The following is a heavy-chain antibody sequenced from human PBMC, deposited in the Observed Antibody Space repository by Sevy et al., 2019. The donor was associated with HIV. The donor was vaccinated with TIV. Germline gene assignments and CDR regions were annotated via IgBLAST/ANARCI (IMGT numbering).Heavy chain of an antibody. D-gene: IGHD4-17*01. V-gene: IGHV3-23*01. J-gene: IGHJ4*02. Sequence: GGSLRLSCAASGFTFSSYAMSWVRQAPGKGLEWVSAISGSGGSTYYADSVKGRFTISRDNSKNTLYLQMNSLRAEDTAVYYCAKAAYLARMTTVTTSFDYWGQGTLVTLSS. CDR3: AKAAYLARMTTVTTSFDY. CDR2: ISGSGGST. CDR1: GFTFSSYA.